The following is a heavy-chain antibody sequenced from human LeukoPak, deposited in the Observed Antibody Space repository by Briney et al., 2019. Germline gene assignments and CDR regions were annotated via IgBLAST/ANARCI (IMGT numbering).Heavy chain of an antibody. V-gene: IGHV1-69*02. CDR1: GGTFSSHT. J-gene: IGHJ5*02. D-gene: IGHD6-13*01. CDR2: IIPILGIP. Sequence: SVKVSCKASGGTFSSHTISWVRQAPGQGLAWMGRIIPILGIPNYAQKFQGRVTITADKSTSTAYMELSSLRSEDTAVYYCARAPIAAAYNWFDPWGQGTLVTVSS. CDR3: ARAPIAAAYNWFDP.